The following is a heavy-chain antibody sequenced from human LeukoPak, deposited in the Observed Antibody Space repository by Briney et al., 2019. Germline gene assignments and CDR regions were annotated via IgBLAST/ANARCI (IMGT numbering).Heavy chain of an antibody. D-gene: IGHD3-10*01. CDR2: INQNGREK. V-gene: IGHV3-7*01. Sequence: GGSLRLSCAASGFTFSSFWMSWVRQAPGKGPEWVANINQNGREKYYVDSVKGRFTISRDNAKNSLYLQMNSLRAEDTAVYYCARDPNGSGNLLFDYWGQGTLVTVSS. CDR1: GFTFSSFW. J-gene: IGHJ4*02. CDR3: ARDPNGSGNLLFDY.